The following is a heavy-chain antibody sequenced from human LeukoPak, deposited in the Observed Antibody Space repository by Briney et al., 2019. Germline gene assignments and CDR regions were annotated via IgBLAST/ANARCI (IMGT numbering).Heavy chain of an antibody. CDR1: GFTFSSYG. Sequence: GRSLRLSCAASGFTFSSYGMHWVRQAPGKGLEWVAVISYDGSNKYYADSVKARFTISRDNSKNTLYLQMSSLRADDTAVCYCAKDLISTSWYEGWFDPWGQGTLVTVSS. V-gene: IGHV3-30*18. J-gene: IGHJ5*02. D-gene: IGHD6-13*01. CDR2: ISYDGSNK. CDR3: AKDLISTSWYEGWFDP.